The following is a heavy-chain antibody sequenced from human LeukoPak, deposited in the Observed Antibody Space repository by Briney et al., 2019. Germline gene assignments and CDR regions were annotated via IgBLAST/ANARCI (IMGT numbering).Heavy chain of an antibody. CDR1: GYTFTSYY. CDR3: ARVQARLRLGELSLSY. Sequence: ASVKVSCKASGYTFTSYYMHWVRQAPGQGLEWIGIINPSGGSTSYAHKFQGRVTMTRDTSTSTVYMELSSLRSEDTAVYYCARVQARLRLGELSLSYWGQGTLVTVSS. D-gene: IGHD3-16*02. J-gene: IGHJ4*02. CDR2: INPSGGST. V-gene: IGHV1-46*01.